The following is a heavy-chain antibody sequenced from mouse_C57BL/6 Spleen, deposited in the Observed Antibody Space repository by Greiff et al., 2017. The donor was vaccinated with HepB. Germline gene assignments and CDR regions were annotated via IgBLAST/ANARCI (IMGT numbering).Heavy chain of an antibody. V-gene: IGHV5-6*01. Sequence: EVHLVESGGDLVKPGGSLKLSCAASGFTFSSYGMSWVRQTPDKRLEWVATISSGGSYTYYPDSVKGRFTISRDNAKNTLYLQMSSLKSEDTAMYYCARGLLHESFFAYWGQGTLVTVSA. CDR1: GFTFSSYG. D-gene: IGHD1-1*01. CDR2: ISSGGSYT. CDR3: ARGLLHESFFAY. J-gene: IGHJ3*01.